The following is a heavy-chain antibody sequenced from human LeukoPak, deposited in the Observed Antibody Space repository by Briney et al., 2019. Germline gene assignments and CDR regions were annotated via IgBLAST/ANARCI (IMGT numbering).Heavy chain of an antibody. D-gene: IGHD1-26*01. J-gene: IGHJ4*02. CDR3: ARGGGVGATFFDY. CDR1: GGTFSSYA. Sequence: ASVKVSCKASGGTFSSYAISWVRQAPGQGLEWMGGIIPISGTANYAQKFQGRVTITTDESTSTAYMELSSLRSDDTAVYYCARGGGVGATFFDYWGQGTLVTVSS. CDR2: IIPISGTA. V-gene: IGHV1-69*05.